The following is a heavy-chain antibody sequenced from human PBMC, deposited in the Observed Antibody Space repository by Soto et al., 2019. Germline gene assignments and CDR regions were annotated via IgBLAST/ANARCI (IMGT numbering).Heavy chain of an antibody. Sequence: QVQLQESGPGLVKPSETLSLTCTVSGGSMSSYYWSWIRQPPRKGLEWIGYIYYSGSTNYNPSLKSRVTILVDTSKNQFSLNLSTVTAADTAVYYCARQGRGSSLTADYWGQGTLVTVSS. CDR2: IYYSGST. CDR3: ARQGRGSSLTADY. D-gene: IGHD3-10*01. J-gene: IGHJ4*02. CDR1: GGSMSSYY. V-gene: IGHV4-59*08.